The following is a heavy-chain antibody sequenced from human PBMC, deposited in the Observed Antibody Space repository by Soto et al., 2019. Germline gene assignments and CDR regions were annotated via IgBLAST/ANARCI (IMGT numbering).Heavy chain of an antibody. CDR1: GYTFTDYY. Sequence: ASVKVSCKVSGYTFTDYYMHWGQQAPGKGLEGMGLVDPEDGETIYAEKFQGRGTITADTSTETANMELSSRRSEDTAVYYCATDLRQKLSYFDYWGQGTLVTVSS. D-gene: IGHD5-18*01. CDR2: VDPEDGET. CDR3: ATDLRQKLSYFDY. J-gene: IGHJ4*02. V-gene: IGHV1-69-2*01.